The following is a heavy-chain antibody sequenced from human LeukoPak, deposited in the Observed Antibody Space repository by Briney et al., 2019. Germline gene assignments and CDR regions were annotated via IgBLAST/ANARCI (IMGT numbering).Heavy chain of an antibody. CDR3: VRDSGRENDEGFWFDP. D-gene: IGHD6-19*01. V-gene: IGHV1-8*01. CDR1: GYTFITYD. Sequence: GASVKVPCKASGYTFITYDINWVRQASGQGLEWMGWMNPNSGNTGYAQKFQGRVSMTRDTSISTAYMELSSLRSEDTAVYYCVRDSGRENDEGFWFDPWGQGTLVTVSS. J-gene: IGHJ5*02. CDR2: MNPNSGNT.